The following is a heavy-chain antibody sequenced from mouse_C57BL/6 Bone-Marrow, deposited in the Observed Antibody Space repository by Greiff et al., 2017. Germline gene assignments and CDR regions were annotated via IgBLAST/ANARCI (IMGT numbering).Heavy chain of an antibody. V-gene: IGHV14-2*01. CDR2: IDPEDGET. J-gene: IGHJ4*01. CDR3: AEDCSSPFYCAMDY. CDR1: GFNIKDYY. D-gene: IGHD1-1*01. Sequence: EVQLQQSGAELVKPGASVKLSCTASGFNIKDYYMHWVKQRTEQGLEWIGRIDPEDGETKYAPKFPGKATITADTSSNTAYLQLSSLTSEDTAVYYCAEDCSSPFYCAMDYWGQGTSVTVSS.